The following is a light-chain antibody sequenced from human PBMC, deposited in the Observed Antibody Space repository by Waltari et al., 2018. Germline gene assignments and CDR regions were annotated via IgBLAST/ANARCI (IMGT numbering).Light chain of an antibody. V-gene: IGKV3D-15*01. CDR3: QHYTNWPLT. Sequence: EIVMTQSPATLSVSPGERATLSCRASQSVRNNYLAWYQQKPGQAPRLLIYGVSTRATGIPDRFSGSGSGTDFTLTISSLQSEDFAVYYCQHYTNWPLTFGGGTKVEIK. J-gene: IGKJ4*01. CDR2: GVS. CDR1: QSVRNN.